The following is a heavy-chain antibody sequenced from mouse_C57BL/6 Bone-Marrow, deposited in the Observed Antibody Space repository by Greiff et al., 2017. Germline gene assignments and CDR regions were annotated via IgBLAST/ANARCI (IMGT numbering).Heavy chain of an antibody. J-gene: IGHJ4*01. CDR3: ARGGHYYAMDY. CDR2: INPGSGGT. CDR1: GYPFTNYL. V-gene: IGHV1-54*01. Sequence: QVQLQQSGAELVRPGTSVKVSCKASGYPFTNYLIEWVKQRPGQGLEWIGVINPGSGGTNYNEKFKGKATLTADKSSSTAYMQLSSLTSEDSAVYFCARGGHYYAMDYWGQGTSVTVSS.